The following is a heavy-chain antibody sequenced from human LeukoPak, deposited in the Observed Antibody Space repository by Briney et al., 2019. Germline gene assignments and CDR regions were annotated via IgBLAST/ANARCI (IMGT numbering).Heavy chain of an antibody. CDR3: AGGGTVVNLSF. CDR1: GGSISSYY. J-gene: IGHJ4*02. D-gene: IGHD4-23*01. CDR2: IYTSGST. V-gene: IGHV4-4*07. Sequence: SETLSLTCTVSGGSISSYYWSWIRQPGGKGLEWIGRIYTSGSTNYNPSVKRRVTMSVDTSKNQFSLNLNSVTAADTAVYYCAGGGTVVNLSFWGQGTLVTVSS.